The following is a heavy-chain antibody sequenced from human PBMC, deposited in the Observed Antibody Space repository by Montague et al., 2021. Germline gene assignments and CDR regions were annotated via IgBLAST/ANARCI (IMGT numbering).Heavy chain of an antibody. Sequence: CAISGDSVAIIDVGWNWIRQSPSRGLEWLGRTYYRPTWNTGYAVSVKGRIAINPDTSKNQFSLQLNSVTPEDTAVYYCAREGVGDLLFSFDSWGQGTLVTVSS. CDR2: TYYRPTWNT. J-gene: IGHJ4*02. D-gene: IGHD3-10*01. CDR3: AREGVGDLLFSFDS. V-gene: IGHV6-1*01. CDR1: GDSVAIIDVG.